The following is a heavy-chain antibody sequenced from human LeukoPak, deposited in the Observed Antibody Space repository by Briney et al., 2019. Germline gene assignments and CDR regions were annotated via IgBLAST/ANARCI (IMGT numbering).Heavy chain of an antibody. Sequence: SETLSLTCTVSGGSISSYYWSWIRQPAGKGLEWIGEINHSGSTNYNPSLKSRVTISVDTSKNQFSLKLSSVTAADTAVYYCARGRDDEQQLVRDGPVLNYWGQGTLVTVPS. J-gene: IGHJ4*02. CDR1: GGSISSYY. V-gene: IGHV4-34*01. D-gene: IGHD6-13*01. CDR2: INHSGST. CDR3: ARGRDDEQQLVRDGPVLNY.